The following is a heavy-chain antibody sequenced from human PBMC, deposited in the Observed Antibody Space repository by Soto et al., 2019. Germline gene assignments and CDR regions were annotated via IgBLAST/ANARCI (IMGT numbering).Heavy chain of an antibody. CDR3: ATRFYDSSGYYLFYFDS. D-gene: IGHD3-22*01. Sequence: SETLSLTCAVSGGSFSFYYWSWIRQPPGKELEWIGEINHSGSTNYNSSLKSRVTISVDTSKNQFSLKLSSMTAADTAVYYCATRFYDSSGYYLFYFDSWGQGTLVTVS. V-gene: IGHV4-34*01. CDR1: GGSFSFYY. CDR2: INHSGST. J-gene: IGHJ4*02.